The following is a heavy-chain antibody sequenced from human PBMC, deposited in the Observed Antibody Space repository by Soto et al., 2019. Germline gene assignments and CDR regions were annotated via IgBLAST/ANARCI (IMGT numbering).Heavy chain of an antibody. J-gene: IGHJ4*02. D-gene: IGHD6-13*01. CDR3: ARDRQRYRRSWAPYVFDY. Sequence: QVQLVQSGAEVKKPGSSVKVSCKASGGTFSSYAISWVRQAPGQGLEWMGGIIPIFGTANYAQKFQVRVTITADESTSTAYLELSRLRSEDTAVYYCARDRQRYRRSWAPYVFDYWGQGPLVTVSS. V-gene: IGHV1-69*01. CDR1: GGTFSSYA. CDR2: IIPIFGTA.